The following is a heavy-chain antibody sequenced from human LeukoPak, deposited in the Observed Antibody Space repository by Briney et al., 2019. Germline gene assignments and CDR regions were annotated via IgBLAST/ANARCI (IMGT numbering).Heavy chain of an antibody. Sequence: GESLKISCKGSGYSFISYWIGWVRQMPGKGLEWMGIIYPGDSDTRYSPSFQGQVTISADKSISTAYLQWSSLKASDTAMYCCARQELLWFGGLNWFDPWGQGTLVTVSS. J-gene: IGHJ5*02. V-gene: IGHV5-51*01. D-gene: IGHD3-10*01. CDR2: IYPGDSDT. CDR3: ARQELLWFGGLNWFDP. CDR1: GYSFISYW.